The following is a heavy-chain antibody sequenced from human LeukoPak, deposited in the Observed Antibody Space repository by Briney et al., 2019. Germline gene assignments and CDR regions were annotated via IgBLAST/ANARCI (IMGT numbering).Heavy chain of an antibody. J-gene: IGHJ3*02. CDR2: ISWNSGSI. D-gene: IGHD1-26*01. Sequence: GGSLRLSCAASGFTFDDYAMHWVRQAPGKGLEWVSGISWNSGSIGYADSVKGRFTISRDNAKNSLYLQMNSLRAEDMALYYCAKSHGIVGATYGDAFDIWGQGTMVTVSS. CDR3: AKSHGIVGATYGDAFDI. CDR1: GFTFDDYA. V-gene: IGHV3-9*03.